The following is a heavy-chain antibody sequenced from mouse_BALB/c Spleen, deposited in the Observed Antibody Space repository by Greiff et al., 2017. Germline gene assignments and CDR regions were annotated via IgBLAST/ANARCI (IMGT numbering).Heavy chain of an antibody. CDR1: GYTFTSYW. Sequence: QVQLQQPGAELVKPGAPVKLSCKASGYTFTSYWMNWVKQRPGRGLEWIGRIDPSDSETHYNQKFKDKATLTVDKSSSTAYIQLSSLTSEDSAVYYCARDYGYDGGYWYFDVWGAGTTVTVSS. CDR3: ARDYGYDGGYWYFDV. J-gene: IGHJ1*01. CDR2: IDPSDSET. V-gene: IGHV1-69*02. D-gene: IGHD2-2*01.